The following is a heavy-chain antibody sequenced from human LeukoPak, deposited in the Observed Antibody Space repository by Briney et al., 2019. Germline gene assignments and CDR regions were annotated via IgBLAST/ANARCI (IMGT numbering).Heavy chain of an antibody. CDR1: GFTFSSYG. CDR3: AKAVVGATTPYYFDY. J-gene: IGHJ4*02. Sequence: GGSLRLSCAAAGFTFSSYGMHWVRQAPGKGLEWVAVISYDGSNKYYADSVKGRFTISRDNSKNTLYLQMNSLRAEDTAVYYCAKAVVGATTPYYFDYWGQGTLVTVSS. CDR2: ISYDGSNK. D-gene: IGHD1-26*01. V-gene: IGHV3-30*18.